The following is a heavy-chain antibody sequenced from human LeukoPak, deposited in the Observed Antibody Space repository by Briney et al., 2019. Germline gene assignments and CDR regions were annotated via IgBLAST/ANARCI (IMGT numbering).Heavy chain of an antibody. Sequence: GGSLRLSCGASGFIVSSSYMSWVRQAPGKGLEWVSVLYSGGTTHYGDSVKGRITISRDNSKNTLFLQMNSLRAEDTAVYYCARGHIAVAGHYGAGPSDYWGQGTLVTVSS. J-gene: IGHJ4*02. CDR3: ARGHIAVAGHYGAGPSDY. D-gene: IGHD6-19*01. CDR2: LYSGGTT. V-gene: IGHV3-53*01. CDR1: GFIVSSSY.